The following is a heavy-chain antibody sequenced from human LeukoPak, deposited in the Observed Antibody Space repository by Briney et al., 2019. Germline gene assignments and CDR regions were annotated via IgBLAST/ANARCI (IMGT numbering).Heavy chain of an antibody. D-gene: IGHD2-15*01. CDR3: AKARRVVDHFDY. V-gene: IGHV3-23*01. CDR1: GFTFSSYA. CDR2: ISGSGGST. J-gene: IGHJ4*02. Sequence: GGSLRLSCAASGFTFSSYAMSWVRQAPGKGLEWVSAISGSGGSTYYADSVKGRSTISRDNSKNTLYLQMNSLRAEDTAVYYCAKARRVVDHFDYWGQGTLVTVSS.